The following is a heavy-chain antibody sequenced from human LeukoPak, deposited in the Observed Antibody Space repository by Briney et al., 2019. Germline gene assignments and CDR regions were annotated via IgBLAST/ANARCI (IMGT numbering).Heavy chain of an antibody. D-gene: IGHD3-16*01. V-gene: IGHV4-30-4*01. CDR1: GGSISSGDYY. J-gene: IGHJ4*02. CDR2: IYYSGST. CDR3: ARWGGHYYFDY. Sequence: SETLSLTCTVPGGSISSGDYYWSWIRQPPGKGLEWIGYIYYSGSTYYNPSLKSRVTISVDTSKNQFSLKLSSVTAADTAVYYCARWGGHYYFDYWGQGTLVTVSS.